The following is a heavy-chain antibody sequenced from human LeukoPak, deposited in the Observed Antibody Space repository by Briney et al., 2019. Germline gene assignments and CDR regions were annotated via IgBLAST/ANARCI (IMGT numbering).Heavy chain of an antibody. V-gene: IGHV3-23*03. J-gene: IGHJ4*02. D-gene: IGHD3-9*01. CDR3: AKHLTPDGTWDIDY. CDR2: IYGGGTT. CDR1: GFTFSEYT. Sequence: GGSLRLSCGASGFTFSEYTMSWVRQAPGEGVEWGSGIYGGGTTFYRDSVKGRCTISRDNSENTLYLQMDSMRAEDTAVYYCAKHLTPDGTWDIDYWGQGTLVTVSS.